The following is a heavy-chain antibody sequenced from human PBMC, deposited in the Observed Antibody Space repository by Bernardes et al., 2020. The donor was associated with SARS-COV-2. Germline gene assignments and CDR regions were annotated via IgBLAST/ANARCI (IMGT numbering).Heavy chain of an antibody. CDR1: GITFSNYA. V-gene: IGHV3-23*01. CDR3: AKLRGYNWNVDAFDT. Sequence: GSLRLSCAASGITFSNYAMSWVRQAPGKGLEWVSAMSSIGGSTYYADSVKGRFTISRDNSENTLSLQMNSLRAEDTAVYYCAKLRGYNWNVDAFDTWGQGTMVSVSS. D-gene: IGHD1-1*01. J-gene: IGHJ3*02. CDR2: MSSIGGST.